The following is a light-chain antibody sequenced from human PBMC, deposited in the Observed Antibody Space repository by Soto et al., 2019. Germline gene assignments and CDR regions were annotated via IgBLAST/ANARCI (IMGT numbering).Light chain of an antibody. V-gene: IGKV3-20*01. Sequence: EIVLTQSPGTLSLSPGERATLSCRASQSVSSSYLAWYQQKPGQAPRLFIYGASSRATGIPDRFSGSGSGTDFTLTICRLEPEDFAVYYCQQYGRTFGQGTKVEIK. J-gene: IGKJ1*01. CDR1: QSVSSSY. CDR3: QQYGRT. CDR2: GAS.